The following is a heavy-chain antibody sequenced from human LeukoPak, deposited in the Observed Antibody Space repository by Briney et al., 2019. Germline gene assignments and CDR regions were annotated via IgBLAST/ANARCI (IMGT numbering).Heavy chain of an antibody. J-gene: IGHJ4*02. D-gene: IGHD3-22*01. CDR2: IYYSGST. CDR1: GGSISSSSYY. Sequence: PSETLSLTCTVSGGSISSSSYYWGWIRQPPGKGLEWIGSIYYSGSTYYNPSLKSRVTISVDTSKNQFSLKLSSVTAADTAVYYCARGSIKTDYYDSSGDDYWGQGTLVTVSS. V-gene: IGHV4-39*07. CDR3: ARGSIKTDYYDSSGDDY.